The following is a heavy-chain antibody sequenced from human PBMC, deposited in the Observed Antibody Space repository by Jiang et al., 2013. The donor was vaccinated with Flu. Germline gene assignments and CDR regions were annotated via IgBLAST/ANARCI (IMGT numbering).Heavy chain of an antibody. V-gene: IGHV2-5*01. CDR3: AHRGQTTVTTRDRGTVRFDP. J-gene: IGHJ5*02. Sequence: GKALEWLALIYWNDDKRYSPSLKSRLTITKDTSKNQVVLTMTNMDPVDTATYYCAHRGQTTVTTRDRGTVRFDPWGQGTLVTVSS. CDR2: IYWNDDK. D-gene: IGHD4-17*01.